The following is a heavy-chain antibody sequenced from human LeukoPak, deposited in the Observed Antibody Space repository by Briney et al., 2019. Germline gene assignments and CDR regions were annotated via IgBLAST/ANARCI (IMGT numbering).Heavy chain of an antibody. CDR1: GFNFNVYS. J-gene: IGHJ4*02. Sequence: GGSLRLSCAASGFNFNVYSMTWVRQAPGKGLEWLSYISSSGRTIYYADSVKGRFSISRDNAKNSLFLQMQSLRREDRGVFFCARRLYEYSETAFGHWGEGSMV. V-gene: IGHV3-48*01. CDR2: ISSSGRTI. CDR3: ARRLYEYSETAFGH. D-gene: IGHD3-16*01.